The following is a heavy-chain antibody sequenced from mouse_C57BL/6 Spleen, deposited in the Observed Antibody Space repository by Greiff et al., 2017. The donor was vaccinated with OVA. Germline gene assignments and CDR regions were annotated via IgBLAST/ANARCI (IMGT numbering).Heavy chain of an antibody. Sequence: QVQLKQPGAELVMPGASVKLSCKASGYTFTSYWMHWVKQRPGQGLEWIGEIDPSDSYTNYNQKFKGKSTLTVDKSSSTAYMQLSSLTSEDSAVYYCARKGLRRSYYFDYWGQGTTLTVSS. CDR3: ARKGLRRSYYFDY. CDR2: IDPSDSYT. J-gene: IGHJ2*01. V-gene: IGHV1-69*01. CDR1: GYTFTSYW. D-gene: IGHD2-2*01.